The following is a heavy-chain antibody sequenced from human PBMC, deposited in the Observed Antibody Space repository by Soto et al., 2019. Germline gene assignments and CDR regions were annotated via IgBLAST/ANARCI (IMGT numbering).Heavy chain of an antibody. Sequence: QVQLVESGGGVVQPGRSLRLSCAASGFTFSSYAMHWVRQAPGKGLEWVAVISYDGSNKYYADSVKGRFTISRDNSKNTLYLQMNSLRAEDTAVYYCARDPVAAAGLGSRTSHGMDVWGQGTTVTVSS. CDR2: ISYDGSNK. V-gene: IGHV3-30-3*01. CDR1: GFTFSSYA. CDR3: ARDPVAAAGLGSRTSHGMDV. D-gene: IGHD6-13*01. J-gene: IGHJ6*02.